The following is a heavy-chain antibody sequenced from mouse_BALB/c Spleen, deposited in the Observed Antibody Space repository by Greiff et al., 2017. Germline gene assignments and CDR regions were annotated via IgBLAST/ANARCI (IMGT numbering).Heavy chain of an antibody. CDR3: ARDYYGPGAMDY. J-gene: IGHJ4*01. Sequence: QVQLQQPGAELVKPGAPVKLSCKASGYTFTSYWMNWVKQRPGRGLEWIGRIDPSDSETHYNQKFKDKATLTVDKSSSTAYIQLSSLTSEDSAVYYCARDYYGPGAMDYWGQGTSVTVSS. CDR2: IDPSDSET. CDR1: GYTFTSYW. D-gene: IGHD1-1*01. V-gene: IGHV1-69*02.